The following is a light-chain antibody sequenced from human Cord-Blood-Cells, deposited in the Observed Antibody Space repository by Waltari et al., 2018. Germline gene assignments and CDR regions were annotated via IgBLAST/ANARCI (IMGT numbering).Light chain of an antibody. Sequence: QSALTQPASVSGSPGQSITISCTGTSSDVGSYNLVSLYQQHPGKAPKLMIYEGSKLPSGVSNRFSGSESGNTASLTISGLQAEDEADYYCCSYAGSSTYVFGTGTKVTVL. V-gene: IGLV2-23*01. CDR1: SSDVGSYNL. CDR3: CSYAGSSTYV. CDR2: EGS. J-gene: IGLJ1*01.